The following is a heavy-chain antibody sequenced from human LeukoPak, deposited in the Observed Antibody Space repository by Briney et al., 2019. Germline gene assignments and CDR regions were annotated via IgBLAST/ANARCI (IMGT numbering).Heavy chain of an antibody. CDR1: GYIFIRYY. D-gene: IGHD6-19*01. CDR3: ARLAGTGAFDI. J-gene: IGHJ3*02. V-gene: IGHV1-2*02. Sequence: ASVQVSFQACGYIFIRYYMHWLRQAPAQGLEWMGWINPNSCGTNYAQKFQGRVTMTRDTSISTAYMELSRLRSDDTAVYYCARLAGTGAFDIWGQGTMVTVSS. CDR2: INPNSCGT.